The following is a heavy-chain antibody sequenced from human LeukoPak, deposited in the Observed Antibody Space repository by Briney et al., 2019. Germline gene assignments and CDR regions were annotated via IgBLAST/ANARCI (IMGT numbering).Heavy chain of an antibody. CDR1: GGTFSSYA. CDR3: ARSSIIAAAGPYYFDY. J-gene: IGHJ4*02. D-gene: IGHD6-13*01. CDR2: IIPIFGTV. V-gene: IGHV1-69*06. Sequence: ASVKVSCKASGGTFSSYAISWVRQAPGQGLEWMGGIIPIFGTVNYAQKFQGRVTITADKSTSTAYMELSSLRSEDTAAYYCARSSIIAAAGPYYFDYWGQGTLVTVSS.